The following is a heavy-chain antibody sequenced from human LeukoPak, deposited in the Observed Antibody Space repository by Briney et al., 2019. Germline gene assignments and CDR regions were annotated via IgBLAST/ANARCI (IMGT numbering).Heavy chain of an antibody. D-gene: IGHD2-2*01. J-gene: IGHJ4*02. CDR1: GFTFCSSY. Sequence: GGSLRLSCAASGFTFCSSYMHWVRQAPGKGLVWVSCISSDGTSTNYADSVKGRFTISRDNPKNTVYLQMNSPRAEDTAVYYCARDVGSSLHSWGQGTPVIVSS. V-gene: IGHV3-74*01. CDR2: ISSDGTST. CDR3: ARDVGSSLHS.